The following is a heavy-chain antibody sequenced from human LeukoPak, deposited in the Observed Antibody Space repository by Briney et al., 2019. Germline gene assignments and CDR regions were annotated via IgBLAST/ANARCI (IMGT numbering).Heavy chain of an antibody. CDR1: GGSISGYY. Sequence: SETLSLTCTVSGGSISGYYWSRIRQPPGKGLEWIGYIYYSENTNYNPSLKSRVTISLDTSKNQFSLKLSSVTAADTAVYYCARHESGDYFDYWGQGTLVTVSS. J-gene: IGHJ4*02. CDR2: IYYSENT. D-gene: IGHD2-15*01. V-gene: IGHV4-59*08. CDR3: ARHESGDYFDY.